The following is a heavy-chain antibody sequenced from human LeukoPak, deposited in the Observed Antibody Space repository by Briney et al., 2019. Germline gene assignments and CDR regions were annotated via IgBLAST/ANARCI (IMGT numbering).Heavy chain of an antibody. CDR2: ISGDGGST. Sequence: GGSLRLSCAASGFTFDDYAMHWVRQAPGKGPEWVSLISGDGGSTYYADSVKGRFTISRDNSKNSLYLQMNSLRTEDTALYYCAKDMGGYSYGYIYYYYYYGMDVWGQGTTVTVSS. V-gene: IGHV3-43*02. CDR3: AKDMGGYSYGYIYYYYYYGMDV. J-gene: IGHJ6*02. CDR1: GFTFDDYA. D-gene: IGHD5-18*01.